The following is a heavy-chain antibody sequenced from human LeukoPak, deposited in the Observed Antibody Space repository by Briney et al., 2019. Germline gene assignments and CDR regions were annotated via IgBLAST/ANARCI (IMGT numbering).Heavy chain of an antibody. CDR1: GFTFSSYE. Sequence: GGSLRLSCAASGFTFSSYEMNWVRQAPGKGLEWVSYISSSGSTIYYADSVKGRFTIPRDNAKNSLYLQMNSLRAEDTAVYYCARKGLRIAGFDPWGRGTLVTVSS. V-gene: IGHV3-48*03. D-gene: IGHD1-26*01. J-gene: IGHJ5*02. CDR2: ISSSGSTI. CDR3: ARKGLRIAGFDP.